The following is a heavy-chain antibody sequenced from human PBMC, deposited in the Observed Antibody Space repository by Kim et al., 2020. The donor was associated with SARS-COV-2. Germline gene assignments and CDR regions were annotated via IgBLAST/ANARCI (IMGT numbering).Heavy chain of an antibody. J-gene: IGHJ4*01. Sequence: SETLSLTCTVSGCSISSSSYYWGWIRQPPGKGLEWIVSNYYSGSIYYNSFLKSRAILTVDTSNNQCFLMLSSVTAADTVVYYCVSNGAGFIVLVVYADY. CDR3: VSNGAGFIVLVVYADY. V-gene: IGHV4-39*01. CDR2: NYYSGSI. CDR1: GCSISSSSYY. D-gene: IGHD2-8*02.